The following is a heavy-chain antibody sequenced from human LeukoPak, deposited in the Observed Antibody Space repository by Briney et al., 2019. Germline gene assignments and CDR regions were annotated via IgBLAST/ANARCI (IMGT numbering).Heavy chain of an antibody. CDR3: ARAVAAAALDY. V-gene: IGHV1-2*02. CDR1: GYTFTGYY. CDR2: INPNSGGT. Sequence: GASVNVSCKASGYTFTGYYIHWVRQAPGQGLEWMGWINPNSGGTNYAQKFQGRVTMTRDTSISTAYMELSRLRSDDTAVYYCARAVAAAALDYWGQGTLVTVSS. J-gene: IGHJ4*02. D-gene: IGHD6-13*01.